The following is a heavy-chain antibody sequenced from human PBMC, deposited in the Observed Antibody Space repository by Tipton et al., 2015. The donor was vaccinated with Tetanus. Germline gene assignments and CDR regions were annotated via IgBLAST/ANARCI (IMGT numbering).Heavy chain of an antibody. CDR2: INHSGST. J-gene: IGHJ6*02. CDR3: ARYCSSTSCHNYYYYGMDV. V-gene: IGHV4-31*03. CDR1: GGSISSGGYY. Sequence: TLSLTCTVSGGSISSGGYYWSWIRQHPGKGLEWIGEINHSGSTNYNPSLKSRVTISVDTSKNQFSLKLSSVTAADTAVYYCARYCSSTSCHNYYYYGMDVWGQGTTVTVSS. D-gene: IGHD2-2*01.